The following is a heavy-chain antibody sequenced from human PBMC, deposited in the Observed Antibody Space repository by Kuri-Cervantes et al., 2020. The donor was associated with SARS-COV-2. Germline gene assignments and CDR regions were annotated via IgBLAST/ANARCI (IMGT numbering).Heavy chain of an antibody. D-gene: IGHD3-3*01. J-gene: IGHJ4*02. CDR2: ISSSGSTI. V-gene: IGHV3-11*04. CDR3: ARAVLGVVAYFDY. CDR1: GFTLSDYY. Sequence: GGSLRLSCAASGFTLSDYYMSWIRQAPGKGLEWVSYISSSGSTIYYADSVKGRFTISRDNAKNSLYLQMNSLRAEDTAVYYCARAVLGVVAYFDYWGQGTLVTVSS.